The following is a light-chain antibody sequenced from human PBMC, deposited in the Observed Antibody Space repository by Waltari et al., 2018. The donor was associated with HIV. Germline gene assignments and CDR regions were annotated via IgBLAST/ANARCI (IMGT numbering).Light chain of an antibody. J-gene: IGKJ3*01. CDR1: QSISNN. V-gene: IGKV3-15*01. CDR3: QQYNDWPLFT. Sequence: EIVMTQSPATLSVSPGDRATLPCRASQSISNNFALYQQKPGQPPRLLIFGASTRATGVPARFSGSGSGTDFTLTINSLQSEDFAVYCCQQYNDWPLFTFGPGTKVEIK. CDR2: GAS.